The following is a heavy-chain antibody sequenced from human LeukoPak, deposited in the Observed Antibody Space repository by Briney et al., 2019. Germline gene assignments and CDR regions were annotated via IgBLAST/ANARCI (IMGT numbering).Heavy chain of an antibody. CDR1: GFTFSTYS. J-gene: IGHJ4*02. D-gene: IGHD7-27*01. V-gene: IGHV3-21*04. CDR3: ATCWGFAGDY. Sequence: GGSLRLSCAASGFTFSTYSMNWLRLAPGKGLEWVSSISPDSNYKYYVDSVKGRFTISRDNAKSSLYLQMNSLRAEDTALYYCATCWGFAGDYWGQGILVTVSS. CDR2: ISPDSNYK.